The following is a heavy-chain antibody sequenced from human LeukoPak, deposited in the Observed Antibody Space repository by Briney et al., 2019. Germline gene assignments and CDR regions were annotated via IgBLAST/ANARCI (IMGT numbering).Heavy chain of an antibody. D-gene: IGHD2-15*01. CDR2: FDPEDGET. CDR3: ATAFLCSGGSCYSTGAFDI. J-gene: IGHJ3*02. Sequence: ASVKVSCKVSGYTLTELSMHWVRQAPGKGLEWMGGFDPEDGETIYAQKFQGRVTMTEDTSTDTAYMELSSLRSEDTAVYYCATAFLCSGGSCYSTGAFDIWGQGTMVTVSS. V-gene: IGHV1-24*01. CDR1: GYTLTELS.